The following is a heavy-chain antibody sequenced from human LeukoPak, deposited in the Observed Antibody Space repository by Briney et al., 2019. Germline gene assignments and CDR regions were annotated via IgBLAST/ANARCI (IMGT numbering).Heavy chain of an antibody. CDR2: INAGNGNT. V-gene: IGHV1-3*01. CDR1: GYTFTSYA. CDR3: ARGGWLNNFDY. J-gene: IGHJ4*02. Sequence: ASVTVSCKASGYTFTSYAMHWVRQAPGQRLEWMGWINAGNGNTKYSQKFQGRVTITRDTSASTAYMELSSLRSEDTAVYYCARGGWLNNFDYWGQGTLVTVSS. D-gene: IGHD6-19*01.